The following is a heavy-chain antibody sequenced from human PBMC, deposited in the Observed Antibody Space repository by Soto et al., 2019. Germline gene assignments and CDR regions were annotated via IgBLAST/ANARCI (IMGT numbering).Heavy chain of an antibody. CDR2: IYHSGSA. V-gene: IGHV4-4*02. CDR1: GGSISSSNW. D-gene: IGHD3-22*01. CDR3: ATYYDSSGYRFDY. J-gene: IGHJ4*02. Sequence: PSETLSLTCAVSGGSISSSNWWSGVRQPPGKGLEWIGEIYHSGSANYNPSLKSRLTLSVDKSKNQFSLKLSSVTDADTAVYYYATYYDSSGYRFDYWGQGTLVTVSS.